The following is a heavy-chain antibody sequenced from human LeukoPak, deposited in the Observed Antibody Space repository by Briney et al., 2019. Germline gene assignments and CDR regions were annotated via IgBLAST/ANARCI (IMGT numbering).Heavy chain of an antibody. J-gene: IGHJ2*01. V-gene: IGHV3-74*01. CDR1: GFTFSSYW. CDR3: HSSGALWAFDL. Sequence: GGSLRLSCAASGFTFSSYWMHWVRQAPGKGLVWVSRVNGDGRYTNYADSVKGRFTISRDNAKNTLFLQMNSLRAEDTAVYYCHSSGALWAFDLWGRGTLVTVSS. CDR2: VNGDGRYT. D-gene: IGHD3-22*01.